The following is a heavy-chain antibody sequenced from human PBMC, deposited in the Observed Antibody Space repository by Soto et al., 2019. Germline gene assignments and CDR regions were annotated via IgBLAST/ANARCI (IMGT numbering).Heavy chain of an antibody. V-gene: IGHV3-33*01. Sequence: PGGSLRLSCAASGFTFSSYGMHWVRQAPGKGLEWVAVIWYDGSNKYYADSVKGRFTISRDNSKNTLYLQMNSLRAEDTAVYYCAREGAPASVMITFGGVIATDAFDIWGQGTMVTVSS. CDR1: GFTFSSYG. CDR2: IWYDGSNK. J-gene: IGHJ3*02. CDR3: AREGAPASVMITFGGVIATDAFDI. D-gene: IGHD3-16*02.